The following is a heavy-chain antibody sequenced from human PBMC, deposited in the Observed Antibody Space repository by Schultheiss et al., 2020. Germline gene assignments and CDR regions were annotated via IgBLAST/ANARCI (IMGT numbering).Heavy chain of an antibody. Sequence: SVKVSCKASGGTFSSYAISWVRQAPGQGLEWMGGIIPIFGTANYAQKFQGRVTITADESTSTAYMELSSLRSEDTAVYYCAREAFAGTIFGVVKPGNYFDYWGQGTLVTVAS. V-gene: IGHV1-69*01. CDR2: IIPIFGTA. D-gene: IGHD3-3*01. CDR1: GGTFSSYA. CDR3: AREAFAGTIFGVVKPGNYFDY. J-gene: IGHJ4*02.